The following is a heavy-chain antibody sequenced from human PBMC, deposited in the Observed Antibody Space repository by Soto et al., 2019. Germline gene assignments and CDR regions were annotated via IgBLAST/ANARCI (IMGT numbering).Heavy chain of an antibody. J-gene: IGHJ6*02. D-gene: IGHD6-13*01. CDR3: TTTTGIYYYYGMDV. CDR2: IKSKTDGGTT. V-gene: IGHV3-15*07. CDR1: GFTFSNAW. Sequence: GGSLRLSCAASGFTFSNAWMNWVRQAPGKGLEWVGRIKSKTDGGTTDYAAPVKGRFTISRDDSKNTLYLQMNSLKTEDTAVYYCTTTTGIYYYYGMDVWGQGTTVTVSS.